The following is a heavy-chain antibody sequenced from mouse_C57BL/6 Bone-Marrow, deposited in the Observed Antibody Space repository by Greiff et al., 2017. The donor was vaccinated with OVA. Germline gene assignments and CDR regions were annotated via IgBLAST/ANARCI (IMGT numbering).Heavy chain of an antibody. CDR2: IYPRSGNT. D-gene: IGHD5-1-1*01. J-gene: IGHJ3*01. Sequence: VQLQQSGAELARPGASVKLSCKASGYTFTSYGISWVKQRTGQGLEWIGEIYPRSGNTYYNEKFKGKATLTADKSSSTAYMELRSLTSEDAACYFYLLYHTSRGFAYWGQGTLVTVSA. V-gene: IGHV1-81*01. CDR3: LLYHTSRGFAY. CDR1: GYTFTSYG.